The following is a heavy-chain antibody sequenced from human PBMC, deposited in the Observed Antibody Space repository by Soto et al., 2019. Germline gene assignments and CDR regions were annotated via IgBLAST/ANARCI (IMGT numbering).Heavy chain of an antibody. CDR1: GGSISSYY. Sequence: SETLSLTCTVSGGSISSYYWSWIRQPPGKGLEWIGYIYYSGSTYYNPSLKSRVTISVDTSKNQFSLKLSSVTAADTAVYYCARVYEPQRDYYGMDVWGQGTTVTVSS. J-gene: IGHJ6*02. CDR3: ARVYEPQRDYYGMDV. CDR2: IYYSGST. D-gene: IGHD3-22*01. V-gene: IGHV4-59*08.